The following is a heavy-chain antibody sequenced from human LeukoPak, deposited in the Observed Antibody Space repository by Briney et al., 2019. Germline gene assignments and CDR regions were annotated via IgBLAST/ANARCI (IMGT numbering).Heavy chain of an antibody. CDR3: ARRYCIGGRCYLVY. Sequence: QPGGSLRLSCAASGFTVSNNAMSWGHQAPGKGLEWVSDISGSSDDSYYADSVRGRFTVSRDNSKNTLYLQMNNLRAEDTAVYYCARRYCIGGRCYLVYWDQGTLVTVSS. CDR2: ISGSSDDS. CDR1: GFTVSNNA. V-gene: IGHV3-23*01. J-gene: IGHJ4*02. D-gene: IGHD2-15*01.